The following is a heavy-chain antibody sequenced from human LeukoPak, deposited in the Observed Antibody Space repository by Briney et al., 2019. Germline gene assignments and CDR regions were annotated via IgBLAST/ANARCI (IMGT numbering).Heavy chain of an antibody. D-gene: IGHD3-3*01. CDR1: GFTFSNYA. Sequence: PGGSLRLSCAASGFTFSNYAMTWVRQAPGKGLEWVSAISGSDGSTYYSDSVTARFTISRDNSKNTLYLQMTSLRTDDTAVYFCAKDGYEFWSAYQLDPWGQGTLVTVSS. J-gene: IGHJ5*02. CDR2: ISGSDGST. CDR3: AKDGYEFWSAYQLDP. V-gene: IGHV3-23*01.